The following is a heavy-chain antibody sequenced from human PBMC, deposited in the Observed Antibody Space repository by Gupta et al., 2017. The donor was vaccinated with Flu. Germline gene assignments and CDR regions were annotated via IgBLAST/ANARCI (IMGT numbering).Heavy chain of an antibody. CDR1: FSSYG. J-gene: IGHJ6*03. CDR2: ISSNSRYI. D-gene: IGHD3-3*01. CDR3: ARSPNELRSFMDV. Sequence: FSSYGMNWVRQAQGKGLEWVSSISSNSRYIYYADSMKGRFTISRDNAKNSLYLQMNSLRAEDTAVYYCARSPNELRSFMDVWGKGTTVTVSS. V-gene: IGHV3-21*01.